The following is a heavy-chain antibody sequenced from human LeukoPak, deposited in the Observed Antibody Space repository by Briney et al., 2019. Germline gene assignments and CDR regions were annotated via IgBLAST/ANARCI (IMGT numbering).Heavy chain of an antibody. J-gene: IGHJ6*02. V-gene: IGHV1-69*04. CDR3: ARKISRRDGYNYVDYYYYGMDV. CDR1: GGTFSSYA. CDR2: IIPILGIA. Sequence: SVKVSCKASGGTFSSYAISWVRQAPGQGLEWMGRIIPILGIANYAQKFQGRVTITADKSTSTAYMELGSLRSEDTAVYYCARKISRRDGYNYVDYYYYGMDVWGQGTTVTVSS. D-gene: IGHD5-24*01.